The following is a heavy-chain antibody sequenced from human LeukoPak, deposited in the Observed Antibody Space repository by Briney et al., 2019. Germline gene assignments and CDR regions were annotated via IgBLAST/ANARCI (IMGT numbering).Heavy chain of an antibody. CDR3: ARVNINNWHSCDY. V-gene: IGHV4-4*02. Sequence: SETLSLTCAVSGGSISSNNWWGWVRQPPGKGLEWIGEIYHSGSPNYNPSLKSRVTISVDKSRYHFSLNLSSVTAADTAVYYCARVNINNWHSCDYWGQGTLVTVSS. CDR1: GGSISSNNW. CDR2: IYHSGSP. J-gene: IGHJ4*02. D-gene: IGHD1-1*01.